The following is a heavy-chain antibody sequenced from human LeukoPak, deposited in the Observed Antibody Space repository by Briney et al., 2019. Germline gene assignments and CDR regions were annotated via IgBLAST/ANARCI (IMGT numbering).Heavy chain of an antibody. Sequence: SETLSLTCTVSGGSISSSSYYWGWIRQPPGKGLEWIGSIYYSGSTYYNPSLKSRVTISVDTSKNQFSLKLSSVTAADTAVYYCARGPVVPPFDYWGQGTLVTVSS. CDR3: ARGPVVPPFDY. CDR1: GGSISSSSYY. V-gene: IGHV4-39*07. D-gene: IGHD3-10*01. CDR2: IYYSGST. J-gene: IGHJ4*02.